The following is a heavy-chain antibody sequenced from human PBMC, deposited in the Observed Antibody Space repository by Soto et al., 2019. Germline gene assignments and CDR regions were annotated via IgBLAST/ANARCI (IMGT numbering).Heavy chain of an antibody. CDR1: GFTFSNYA. Sequence: AGSLRLSCAASGFTFSNYAVTWVRQAPGKGLEWVSTISGSGGSTYYADSVKGRFTISRDNSKNTLYLQMNSLRAEDTAVYYCAKDQGSSWYEIDYWGQGTLVTVSS. V-gene: IGHV3-23*01. J-gene: IGHJ4*02. CDR2: ISGSGGST. D-gene: IGHD6-13*01. CDR3: AKDQGSSWYEIDY.